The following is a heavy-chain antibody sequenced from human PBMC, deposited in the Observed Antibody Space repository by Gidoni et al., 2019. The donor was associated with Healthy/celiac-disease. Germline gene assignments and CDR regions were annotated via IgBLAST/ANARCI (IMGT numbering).Heavy chain of an antibody. Sequence: QLQLQESGPGLVKPSETLSLTCTVSGGSISSSSYYWGWTRQPPGKGLEWIGSIYYSGSTYYNPSLKSRVTISVDTSKNQFSLKLSAVTAADTAVYYCARQDYGDDGGPYAFGIWGQGTMVTVSS. D-gene: IGHD4-17*01. CDR1: GGSISSSSYY. CDR2: IYYSGST. CDR3: ARQDYGDDGGPYAFGI. J-gene: IGHJ3*02. V-gene: IGHV4-39*01.